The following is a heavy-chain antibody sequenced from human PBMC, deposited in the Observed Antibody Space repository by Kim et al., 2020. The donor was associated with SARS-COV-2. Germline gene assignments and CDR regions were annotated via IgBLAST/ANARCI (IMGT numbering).Heavy chain of an antibody. CDR3: ARQFGDTAIDDY. V-gene: IGHV4-39*01. CDR1: GGSISSSSYY. J-gene: IGHJ4*02. D-gene: IGHD5-18*01. CDR2: IYYSGST. Sequence: SETLSLTCTVSGGSISSSSYYWGWIRQPPGKGLEWIGSIYYSGSTYYNPSLKSRVTISVDTSKNQFSLKLSSVTAADTAVYYCARQFGDTAIDDYWGQGTLVTVSS.